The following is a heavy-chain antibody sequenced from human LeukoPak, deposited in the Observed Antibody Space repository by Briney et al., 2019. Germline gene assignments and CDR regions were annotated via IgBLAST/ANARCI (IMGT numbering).Heavy chain of an antibody. Sequence: SETLSLTCTVSGGGSISSSSYYWGWIRQPPGKGLEWIGYIYYSGSTNYNPSLKSRVTISVDTSKNQFSLKLSSVTAADTAVFYCARVASGYDVFDIWGQGTMVTVSS. CDR1: GGGSISSSSYY. CDR3: ARVASGYDVFDI. J-gene: IGHJ3*02. V-gene: IGHV4-61*05. CDR2: IYYSGST. D-gene: IGHD3-3*01.